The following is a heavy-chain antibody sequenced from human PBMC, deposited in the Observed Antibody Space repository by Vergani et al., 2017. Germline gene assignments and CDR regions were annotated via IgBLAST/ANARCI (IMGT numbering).Heavy chain of an antibody. CDR3: AKTQLQLWLGGYFDY. CDR1: GFTFSSYA. D-gene: IGHD5-18*01. CDR2: ISYDGSNK. V-gene: IGHV3-30*18. Sequence: QVQLVESGGGVVQPGRSLRLSCAASGFTFSSYAMHWVRQAPGKGLEWVAVISYDGSNKYYADSVKGRFTISRDNSKNTLYLQMNSLRAEDTAVYYCAKTQLQLWLGGYFDYWGQGTLVTVSS. J-gene: IGHJ4*02.